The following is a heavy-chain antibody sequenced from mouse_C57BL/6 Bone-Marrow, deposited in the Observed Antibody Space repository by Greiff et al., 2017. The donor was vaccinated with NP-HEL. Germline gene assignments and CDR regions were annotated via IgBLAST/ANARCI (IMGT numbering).Heavy chain of an antibody. CDR1: GYTFTSYL. Sequence: QVQLQQSGAELVKPGASVKLSCKASGYTFTSYLMHWVKQRPGRGLEWIGRIDPNSGGTKYNEKFKSKATMTGDKPSSTAYMQLNSLTSEESAVYYCARYYYGSSSLDYWGQGTTLTVSS. D-gene: IGHD1-1*01. V-gene: IGHV1-72*01. CDR3: ARYYYGSSSLDY. CDR2: IDPNSGGT. J-gene: IGHJ2*01.